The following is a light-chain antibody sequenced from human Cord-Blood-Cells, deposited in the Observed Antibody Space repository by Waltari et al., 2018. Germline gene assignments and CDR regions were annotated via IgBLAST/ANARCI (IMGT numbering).Light chain of an antibody. CDR3: QQYNSYSRT. CDR2: KAS. CDR1: QSISSW. V-gene: IGKV1-5*03. Sequence: DIQMTQSLSNLSASVGDRVTITCRASQSISSWLAWYQQKTGKAPKLLIYKASSLESGVPSRFCGSGSWTEFTLTISSLQPDDFATYYCQQYNSYSRTLGQGTKVEIK. J-gene: IGKJ1*01.